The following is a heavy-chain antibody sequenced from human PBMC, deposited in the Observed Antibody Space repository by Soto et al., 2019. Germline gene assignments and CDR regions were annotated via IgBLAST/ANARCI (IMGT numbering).Heavy chain of an antibody. D-gene: IGHD3-16*01. V-gene: IGHV3-30*04. CDR1: GFTFSFYA. CDR3: ARQAKIGDRSQFYFDS. CDR2: ISYNGRNK. J-gene: IGHJ4*02. Sequence: QPGESRRLSWAASGFTFSFYAMHWVRQAPGKGLEWVAVISYNGRNKHYVDSVNGRFTISRDNSQDTLYLQMDSLRPDDTAVYYCARQAKIGDRSQFYFDSWGQGTLVTVSS.